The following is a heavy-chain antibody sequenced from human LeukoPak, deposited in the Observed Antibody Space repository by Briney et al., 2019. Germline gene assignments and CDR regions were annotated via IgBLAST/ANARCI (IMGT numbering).Heavy chain of an antibody. CDR3: ARFAVHRRLAVNGQFGLDY. V-gene: IGHV1-46*01. J-gene: IGHJ4*02. CDR1: GYTFTSYY. Sequence: EASVKVSCKASGYTFTSYYMHWVRQAPGQGLEWMGVINPSGGTTNYAQKFQGGITMTRDTSTSTVYMELSSLRSEDTAVYYCARFAVHRRLAVNGQFGLDYWGQGTLVTVSS. CDR2: INPSGGTT. D-gene: IGHD6-19*01.